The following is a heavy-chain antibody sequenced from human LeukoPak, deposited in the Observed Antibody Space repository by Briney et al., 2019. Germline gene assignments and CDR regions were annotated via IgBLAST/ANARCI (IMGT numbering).Heavy chain of an antibody. J-gene: IGHJ3*01. V-gene: IGHV3-64D*06. D-gene: IGHD2-15*01. Sequence: GGSLSLSFSASGFPFTPYAIHWVRRPPGREREYVAGISSNGDNTDFADSAKGRFTISRDNSKSTLFLQMNSLRAEDTAVYSCTRDSALLGVAFDLWGQGTVVTVSS. CDR3: TRDSALLGVAFDL. CDR1: GFPFTPYA. CDR2: ISSNGDNT.